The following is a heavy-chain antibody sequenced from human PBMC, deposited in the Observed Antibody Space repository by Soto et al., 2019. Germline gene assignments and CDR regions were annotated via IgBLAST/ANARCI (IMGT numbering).Heavy chain of an antibody. CDR2: INPNSGGT. V-gene: IGHV1-2*02. J-gene: IGHJ4*02. CDR1: GYTFTGYY. D-gene: IGHD2-2*01. CDR3: ARGHCGSTSCYPDY. Sequence: ASVKVSCKASGYTFTGYYMHWVRQAPGQGLEWMGWINPNSGGTNYAQKFQGRVTMTRDTSISTAYMELSRLRSDDTAVYYCARGHCGSTSCYPDYWGQGTLVTVSS.